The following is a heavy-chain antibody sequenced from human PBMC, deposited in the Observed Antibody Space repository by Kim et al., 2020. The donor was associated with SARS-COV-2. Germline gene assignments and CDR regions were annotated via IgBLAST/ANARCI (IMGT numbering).Heavy chain of an antibody. D-gene: IGHD1-26*01. CDR3: GKDIGPGVAASGY. CDR2: ISGDSGHI. Sequence: GGSLRLSCETSGFTFSDYAMHWVRQSPAKGLEWVSGISGDSGHIDYADYVKGRFTISRANDKNSLYFQMDSLRLEDTTLSYFGKDIGPGVAASGYWGLG. CDR1: GFTFSDYA. V-gene: IGHV3-9*01. J-gene: IGHJ4*02.